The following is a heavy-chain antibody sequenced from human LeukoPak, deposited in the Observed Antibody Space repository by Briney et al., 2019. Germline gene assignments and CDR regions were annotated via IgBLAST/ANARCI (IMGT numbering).Heavy chain of an antibody. J-gene: IGHJ6*02. D-gene: IGHD6-13*01. CDR3: AKGYEIAAAGTGDYYGMDV. Sequence: PGGSLRLSCVASGFTFSNYWMSWVRQAPGKGLEWVSAISGSGGSTYYADSVKGRFTISRDNSKNTLYLQMNSLRAEDTAVYYCAKGYEIAAAGTGDYYGMDVWGQGTTVTVSS. CDR2: ISGSGGST. CDR1: GFTFSNYW. V-gene: IGHV3-23*01.